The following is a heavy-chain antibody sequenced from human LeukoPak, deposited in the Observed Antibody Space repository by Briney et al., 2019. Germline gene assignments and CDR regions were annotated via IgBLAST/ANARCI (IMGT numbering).Heavy chain of an antibody. CDR1: GFTFTNFA. V-gene: IGHV3-30*09. CDR3: ARPSPPGDGYNPPDY. Sequence: GGSLRLSCAASGFTFTNFAMHWVRQAPGKGLAWVAVISHDERNKYYADSVKGRIAISRDNSNNIVYLQMNSLTSEDTAMYYCARPSPPGDGYNPPDYWGQGALVTVSS. D-gene: IGHD5-24*01. CDR2: ISHDERNK. J-gene: IGHJ4*02.